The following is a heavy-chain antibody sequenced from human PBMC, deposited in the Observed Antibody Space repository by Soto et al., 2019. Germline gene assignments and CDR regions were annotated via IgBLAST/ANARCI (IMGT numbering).Heavy chain of an antibody. V-gene: IGHV4-39*01. Sequence: QLQLQESGPGLVKPSETLSLTCTVSGGSISSSSYYWGWIRQPPGKGLEWIGSIYYSGSTYYNPSLKSRVTRSVDRSKHQFAVKVSSVPAVGTAVYCCAIGTIFGVVIMRYWFDPWGQGTLVTVSS. CDR3: AIGTIFGVVIMRYWFDP. D-gene: IGHD3-3*01. CDR2: IYYSGST. J-gene: IGHJ5*02. CDR1: GGSISSSSYY.